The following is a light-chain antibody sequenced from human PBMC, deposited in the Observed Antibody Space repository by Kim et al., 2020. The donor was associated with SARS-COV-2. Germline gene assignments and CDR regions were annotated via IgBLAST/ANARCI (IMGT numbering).Light chain of an antibody. CDR1: QSVSSN. CDR2: AAS. CDR3: QQYNKWPLT. Sequence: VSPGERATPSCRASQSVSSNLAWYQQHPGQAPRLLIYAASTRVTGIPARFSGSGSETEFALTISSLQSEDFAIYYCQQYNKWPLTFGGGTKVDIK. J-gene: IGKJ4*01. V-gene: IGKV3-15*01.